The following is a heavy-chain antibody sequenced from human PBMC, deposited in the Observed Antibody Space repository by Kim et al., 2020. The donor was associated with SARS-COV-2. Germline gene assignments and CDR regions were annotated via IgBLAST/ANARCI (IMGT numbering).Heavy chain of an antibody. D-gene: IGHD2-15*01. V-gene: IGHV5-51*01. Sequence: GESLKISCKGSGYTFMNYWIGWVRQMPGKGLEWMGIIYPGDSDTRYSPSFQGQVTISADKSISTAYLQWSSLKASDTAMYYCARHVPPGGGTLSPFDYWGQGTLVTVSS. CDR3: ARHVPPGGGTLSPFDY. CDR2: IYPGDSDT. CDR1: GYTFMNYW. J-gene: IGHJ4*02.